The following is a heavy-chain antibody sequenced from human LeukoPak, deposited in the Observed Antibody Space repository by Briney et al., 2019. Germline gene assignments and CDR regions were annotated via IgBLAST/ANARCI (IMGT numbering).Heavy chain of an antibody. CDR3: AKDWSAAH. Sequence: GGSLRLSCAASGFTFSSYPISWVRQAPGKGLEWVSAISGSGRTTYYADSVRGRFTISRDDSKKTLYLQMSSLRAEDTAVYYCAKDWSAAHWGQGTLVTVSS. CDR1: GFTFSSYP. D-gene: IGHD2-15*01. J-gene: IGHJ4*02. CDR2: ISGSGRTT. V-gene: IGHV3-23*01.